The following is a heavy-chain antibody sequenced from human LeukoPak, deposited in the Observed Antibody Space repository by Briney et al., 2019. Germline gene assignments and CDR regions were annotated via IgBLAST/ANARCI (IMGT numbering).Heavy chain of an antibody. CDR1: GYTFTGYY. J-gene: IGHJ5*02. CDR3: ARVVVTYYYDSSGYSWFDP. V-gene: IGHV1-18*04. D-gene: IGHD3-22*01. Sequence: ASVKVSCKASGYTFTGYYMHWVRQAPGQGLAWMGWISAYNGNTNYAQKLQGRVTMTTDTSTSTAYMELRSLRSDDTAVYYCARVVVTYYYDSSGYSWFDPWGQGTLVTVSS. CDR2: ISAYNGNT.